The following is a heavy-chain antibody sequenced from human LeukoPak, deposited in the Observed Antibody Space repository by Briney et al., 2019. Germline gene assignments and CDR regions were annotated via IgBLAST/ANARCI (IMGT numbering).Heavy chain of an antibody. CDR3: AAAQDYYGSGREYFQH. D-gene: IGHD3-10*01. CDR1: GFTFTSSA. J-gene: IGHJ1*01. Sequence: GTSVKVSYKASGFTFTSSAVQWVRQARGQRLEWIGWFVVGSGKTNYEQKFQERVTITRDMSISTVYMELSSLRSEDTAVYYCAAAQDYYGSGREYFQHWGQGTLVTVSS. CDR2: FVVGSGKT. V-gene: IGHV1-58*01.